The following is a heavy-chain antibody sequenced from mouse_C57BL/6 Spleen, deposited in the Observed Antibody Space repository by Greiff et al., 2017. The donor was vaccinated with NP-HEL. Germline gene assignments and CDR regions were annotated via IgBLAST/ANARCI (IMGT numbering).Heavy chain of an antibody. J-gene: IGHJ3*01. CDR3: ARGGTAQAGFAY. CDR1: GYAFSSSW. D-gene: IGHD3-2*02. CDR2: IYPGDGDT. V-gene: IGHV1-82*01. Sequence: QVQLQQSGPELVKPGASVKISCKASGYAFSSSWMNWVKQRPGKGLEWIGRIYPGDGDTNYNGKFKGKATLTADKSSSTAYMQLSSLTSEDSAVYFCARGGTAQAGFAYWGQGTLVTVSA.